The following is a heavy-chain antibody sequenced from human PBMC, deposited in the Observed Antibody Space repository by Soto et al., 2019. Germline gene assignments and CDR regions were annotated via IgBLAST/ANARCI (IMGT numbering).Heavy chain of an antibody. J-gene: IGHJ4*02. D-gene: IGHD3-10*01. Sequence: EVQLLESGGGLVQPGGSLRLSCAASGFTFSTYAMSWVRQAPGKGLEWVSSISGSGDSTYYADSVRGRFTISRDNSKNTLYLQMNSLRAEDTAVYYCAKDLGNYGPGSYGSHCWGPGTLVTVSS. CDR2: ISGSGDST. V-gene: IGHV3-23*01. CDR3: AKDLGNYGPGSYGSHC. CDR1: GFTFSTYA.